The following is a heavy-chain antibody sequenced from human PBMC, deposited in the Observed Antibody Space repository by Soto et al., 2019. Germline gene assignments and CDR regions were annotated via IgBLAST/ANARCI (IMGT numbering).Heavy chain of an antibody. V-gene: IGHV3-72*01. CDR2: TRNKANSYTT. CDR3: ARVKSYSSGWYDY. D-gene: IGHD6-19*01. J-gene: IGHJ4*02. CDR1: GFTFSDHY. Sequence: GGSLRLSCAASGFTFSDHYMDWVRQAPGKGLEWVGRTRNKANSYTTEYAASVEGRFTISRDDSKNSLYLQMNSLKTEDTAVYYCARVKSYSSGWYDYWGQGTLVTVSS.